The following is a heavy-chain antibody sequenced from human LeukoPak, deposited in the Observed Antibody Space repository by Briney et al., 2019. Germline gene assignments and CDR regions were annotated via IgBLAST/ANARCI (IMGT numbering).Heavy chain of an antibody. CDR2: IRQDGSDK. Sequence: GGSLRLSCAASGFTFSANWISWVCQAPGRGRGWGAYIRQDGSDKYYVDSVEGRFTTSRDNTQNSLYLQMGSLRVEDTAVYYCARMGGSNWNREVNWFDPWGQGTLVAVSS. D-gene: IGHD1-1*01. CDR1: GFTFSANW. V-gene: IGHV3-7*01. CDR3: ARMGGSNWNREVNWFDP. J-gene: IGHJ5*02.